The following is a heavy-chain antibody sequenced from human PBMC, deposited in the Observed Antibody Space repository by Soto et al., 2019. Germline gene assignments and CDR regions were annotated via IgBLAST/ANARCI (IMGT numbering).Heavy chain of an antibody. Sequence: ASVKVSCKASGYTFTGYYVHWVRQAPGQGLEWMGWINPNSGGTNYAQKFQGRVTMTRDTSISTAYMELSRLRSDDTAVYYCFTFGGVITAYWGQGTLVTVSS. CDR2: INPNSGGT. D-gene: IGHD3-16*02. J-gene: IGHJ4*02. CDR3: FTFGGVITAY. CDR1: GYTFTGYY. V-gene: IGHV1-2*02.